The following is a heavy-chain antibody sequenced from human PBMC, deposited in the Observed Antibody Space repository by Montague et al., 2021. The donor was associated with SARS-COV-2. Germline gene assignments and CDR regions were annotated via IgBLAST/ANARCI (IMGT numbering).Heavy chain of an antibody. CDR3: ARAGFYDLLTAYCFGSIDP. V-gene: IGHV4-59*01. CDR2: IYYTGST. Sequence: SETLSLTCTVSGGSITSYYWSWIRQPPGKGLEWIGHIYYTGSTNYNPSLKSRGTISVDKSKNQFSLRLSSVTAADTAVYYCARAGFYDLLTAYCFGSIDPWGQGTLVTVSS. CDR1: GGSITSYY. J-gene: IGHJ5*02. D-gene: IGHD3-9*01.